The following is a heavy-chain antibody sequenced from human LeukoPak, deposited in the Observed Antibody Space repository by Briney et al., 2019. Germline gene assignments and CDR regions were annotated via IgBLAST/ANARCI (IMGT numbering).Heavy chain of an antibody. CDR2: ISGSGGST. CDR1: VNRNA. J-gene: IGHJ3*02. Sequence: GGSLRLSCAASVNRNAMHWVRQAPGKGLEWVSAISGSGGSTYYADSVKGRFTISRDNSKNTLYLQMNSLRAEDTAVYYCAKSPAVDAAFDIWGQGTMVTVSS. D-gene: IGHD4-23*01. V-gene: IGHV3-23*01. CDR3: AKSPAVDAAFDI.